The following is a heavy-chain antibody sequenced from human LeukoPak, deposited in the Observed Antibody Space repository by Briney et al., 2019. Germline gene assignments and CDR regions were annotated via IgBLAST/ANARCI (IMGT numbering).Heavy chain of an antibody. CDR1: GFTFSSYD. Sequence: PGGSLRLSCAASGFTFSSYDMHWVRQASGKGLEWVAVISDDRSNKYYADSVKGRFTISRDNSKNTLYLQMNSLRAEDTAVYYCASMIAAETFFDYWGEGTLVTVSS. V-gene: IGHV3-30*03. J-gene: IGHJ4*02. CDR2: ISDDRSNK. CDR3: ASMIAAETFFDY. D-gene: IGHD3-22*01.